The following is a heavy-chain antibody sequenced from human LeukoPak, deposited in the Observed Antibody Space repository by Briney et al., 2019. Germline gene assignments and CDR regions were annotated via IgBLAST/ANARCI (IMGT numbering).Heavy chain of an antibody. CDR1: GYRFASYW. D-gene: IGHD6-19*01. Sequence: GESLKISCRGSGYRFASYWIGWLRQMPGKGVEWLGGFYPGDSDTRYSPPFQGQVTISADKSINTAYLQWSSLKASDSAMYYCATRLAVAGRGYYGMDVWGQGTTVTVSS. CDR2: FYPGDSDT. J-gene: IGHJ6*02. CDR3: ATRLAVAGRGYYGMDV. V-gene: IGHV5-51*01.